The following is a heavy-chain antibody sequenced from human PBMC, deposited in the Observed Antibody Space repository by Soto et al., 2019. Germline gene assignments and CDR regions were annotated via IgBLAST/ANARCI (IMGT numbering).Heavy chain of an antibody. CDR2: IYYSGST. Sequence: SETLSLTCTVSGGSISSYYWSWIRQPPGKGLEWIGYIYYSGSTNYNPSLKSRVTISVDTSKNQFSLKLSSVTAADTAVYYCARSRRSSWYWFDPWGQGTLVTVSS. J-gene: IGHJ5*02. CDR1: GGSISSYY. CDR3: ARSRRSSWYWFDP. V-gene: IGHV4-59*01. D-gene: IGHD6-13*01.